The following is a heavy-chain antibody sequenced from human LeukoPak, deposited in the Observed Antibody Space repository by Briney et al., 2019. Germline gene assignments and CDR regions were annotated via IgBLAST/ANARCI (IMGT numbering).Heavy chain of an antibody. D-gene: IGHD6-13*01. Sequence: ASVKSSCKVSGYTFTDYYMHCGQQAPGKGLEWMGLVYPEDGETRYAEKFQGRLPITAATSTDTAYMELRSLRSEDTDVYYCASGIAAAGTWGQGTLVTVSS. J-gene: IGHJ5*02. CDR2: VYPEDGET. V-gene: IGHV1-69-2*01. CDR3: ASGIAAAGT. CDR1: GYTFTDYY.